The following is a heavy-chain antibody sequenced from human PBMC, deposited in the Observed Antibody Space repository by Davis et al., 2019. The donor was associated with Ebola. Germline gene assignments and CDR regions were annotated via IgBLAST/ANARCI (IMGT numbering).Heavy chain of an antibody. CDR1: GGTFSSYA. V-gene: IGHV1-69*06. D-gene: IGHD3-10*01. J-gene: IGHJ4*02. CDR3: ARLYGSGSSFDY. CDR2: IIPIFGTG. Sequence: AASVKVSCKASGGTFSSYAISWVRQAPGQGLEWMGGIIPIFGTGNYAQKFQGRVTITADKSTSTAYMELSSLRSEDTAVYYCARLYGSGSSFDYWGQGTLVTVSS.